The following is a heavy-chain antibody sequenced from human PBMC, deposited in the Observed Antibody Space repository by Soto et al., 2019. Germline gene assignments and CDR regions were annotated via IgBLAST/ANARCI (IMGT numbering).Heavy chain of an antibody. CDR3: ARDEVPAADWLDR. CDR2: ISGYNGNT. J-gene: IGHJ5*02. D-gene: IGHD2-2*01. CDR1: GYIFINYG. Sequence: ASVKVSCKASGYIFINYGITWVRQAPGQGLEWMGWISGYNGNTKYADKLQGRVTMTTDTSTTTAYMELRSLRSDDTAVYYCARDEVPAADWLDRWGQGTLVTVSS. V-gene: IGHV1-18*01.